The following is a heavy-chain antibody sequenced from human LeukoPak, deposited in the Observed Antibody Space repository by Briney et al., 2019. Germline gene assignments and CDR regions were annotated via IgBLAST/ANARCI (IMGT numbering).Heavy chain of an antibody. CDR2: IYYSGST. V-gene: IGHV4-59*01. Sequence: SETLSLTCTVSGGSISSYYWSWIRQPPGKGLEWIGYIYYSGSTNYNPSLKSRVTISVDTSKNQFSLKLSSVTAADTAVHYCARDSGGSYYPRPPFDYWGQGTLVTVSS. J-gene: IGHJ4*02. CDR3: ARDSGGSYYPRPPFDY. CDR1: GGSISSYY. D-gene: IGHD1-26*01.